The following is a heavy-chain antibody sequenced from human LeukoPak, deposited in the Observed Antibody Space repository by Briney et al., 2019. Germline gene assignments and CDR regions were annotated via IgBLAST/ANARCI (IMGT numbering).Heavy chain of an antibody. Sequence: ASVKVSCKASGYTFTGYYMHWVRQAPGQGLEWMGWINPNSGGTNYAQKFQGWVTMTRDTSISTAYMELSRPRSDDTAVYYCASRYYDSSGYYYGMDVWGQGTTVTVSS. CDR1: GYTFTGYY. J-gene: IGHJ6*02. CDR3: ASRYYDSSGYYYGMDV. CDR2: INPNSGGT. V-gene: IGHV1-2*04. D-gene: IGHD3-22*01.